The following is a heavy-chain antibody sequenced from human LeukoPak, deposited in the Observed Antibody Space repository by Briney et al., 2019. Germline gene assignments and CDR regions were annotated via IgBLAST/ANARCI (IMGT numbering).Heavy chain of an antibody. Sequence: SVKVSCKASGGTFSSYAISWVRQAPGQGLEWMGGIIPIFGTANYAQKFQGRVTITADESTSTAYMELSSLRSEDTAVYYCARGGSPSIAAAGTVLQTLDYWGQGTLVTVSS. V-gene: IGHV1-69*01. D-gene: IGHD6-13*01. CDR2: IIPIFGTA. CDR1: GGTFSSYA. CDR3: ARGGSPSIAAAGTVLQTLDY. J-gene: IGHJ4*02.